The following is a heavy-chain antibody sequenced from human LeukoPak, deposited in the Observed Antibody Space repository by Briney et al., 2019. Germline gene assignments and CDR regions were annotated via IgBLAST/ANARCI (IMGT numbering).Heavy chain of an antibody. CDR3: ASQPGYSSGWYYFDY. V-gene: IGHV3-23*01. J-gene: IGHJ4*02. Sequence: GGSLRLSCAASGFTFSSYAMSWVRQAPGKGLEWVSAISGSGGSTYYADSVKGRFTISRDNSKNTLYLQMNSLRAEDTAVYYCASQPGYSSGWYYFDYWGQGTLVTVSS. CDR1: GFTFSSYA. D-gene: IGHD6-19*01. CDR2: ISGSGGST.